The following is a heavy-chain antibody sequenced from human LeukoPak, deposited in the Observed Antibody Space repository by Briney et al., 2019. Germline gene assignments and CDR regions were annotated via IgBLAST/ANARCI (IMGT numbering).Heavy chain of an antibody. Sequence: ASVKVSCKTSGYTFTNYGISWVRQAPGQGLEWMGWISAYDGYTDYAQNLQGRVTMTTDTSTSTVYMELRSLTSDDTAVYYCATATGVQWLSWFDPWGQGTLVTVSS. CDR3: ATATGVQWLSWFDP. V-gene: IGHV1-18*01. CDR1: GYTFTNYG. J-gene: IGHJ5*02. CDR2: ISAYDGYT. D-gene: IGHD6-19*01.